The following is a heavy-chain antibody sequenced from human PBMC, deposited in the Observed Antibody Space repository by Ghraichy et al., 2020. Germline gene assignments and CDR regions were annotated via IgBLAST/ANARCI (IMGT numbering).Heavy chain of an antibody. CDR1: GGSISSYY. Sequence: SETLSLTCTVSGGSISSYYWSWIRQPPGKGLEWIGYIYYSGSTNYNPSLKSRVTISVDTSKNQFSLKLSSVTAADTAVYYCARIGRPHDDQRPEFDPWGQGTLVTVSS. D-gene: IGHD3-16*01. V-gene: IGHV4-59*01. CDR2: IYYSGST. J-gene: IGHJ5*02. CDR3: ARIGRPHDDQRPEFDP.